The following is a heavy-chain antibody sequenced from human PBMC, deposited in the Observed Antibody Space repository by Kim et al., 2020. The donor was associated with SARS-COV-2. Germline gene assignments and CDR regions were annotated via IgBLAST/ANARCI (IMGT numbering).Heavy chain of an antibody. J-gene: IGHJ4*02. D-gene: IGHD5-12*01. CDR3: ARGGGYDGSFDY. V-gene: IGHV1-46*01. Sequence: SSAQKFQGRVTMTRDTSTSTVYMELSSLRSEDTAVYYCARGGGYDGSFDYWGQGTLVTVSS.